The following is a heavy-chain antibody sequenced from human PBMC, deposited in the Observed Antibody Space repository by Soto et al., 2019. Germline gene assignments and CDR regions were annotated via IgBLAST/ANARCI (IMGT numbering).Heavy chain of an antibody. D-gene: IGHD3-22*01. Sequence: PGVSLRLSCEGSGCPFSRYSMSWVRQAPGKGLEWVAAINAPGTDTEYADSVKGRFTISRDNSKNTLYLQMNSLRAEDTAVYYCAKRGKYYYDSSGYYFWGQGTLVTVSS. CDR3: AKRGKYYYDSSGYYF. CDR1: GCPFSRYS. V-gene: IGHV3-23*01. J-gene: IGHJ4*02. CDR2: INAPGTDT.